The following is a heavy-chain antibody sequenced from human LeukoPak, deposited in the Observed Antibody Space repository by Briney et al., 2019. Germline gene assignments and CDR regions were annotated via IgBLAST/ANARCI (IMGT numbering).Heavy chain of an antibody. V-gene: IGHV4-59*08. Sequence: SETLSLTCTVSGGSITSYYWSWIRQSPGKGLEWIGYNYYSGSTNYNPSLKSRVTISVDTSKNQCSLKLSSVTAADTAVYFCARHYSGGTITLDSWGQGTLVTVSS. D-gene: IGHD4-11*01. CDR3: ARHYSGGTITLDS. J-gene: IGHJ4*02. CDR2: NYYSGST. CDR1: GGSITSYY.